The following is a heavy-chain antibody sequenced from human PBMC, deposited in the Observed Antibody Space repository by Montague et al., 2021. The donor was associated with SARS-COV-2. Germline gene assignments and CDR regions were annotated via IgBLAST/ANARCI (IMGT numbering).Heavy chain of an antibody. J-gene: IGHJ6*02. CDR1: GFTFSRYG. CDR3: AKDFHPMIVVVITRYYYYGMDV. D-gene: IGHD3-22*01. CDR2: ISYDGSNK. V-gene: IGHV3-30*18. Sequence: SLRLSCAASGFTFSRYGMHWVRQAPGKGLEWVAVISYDGSNKYYADSVKGRFTISRDNSKNTLYLQMNSLRAEDTAVYYCAKDFHPMIVVVITRYYYYGMDVWGQGTMVTVSS.